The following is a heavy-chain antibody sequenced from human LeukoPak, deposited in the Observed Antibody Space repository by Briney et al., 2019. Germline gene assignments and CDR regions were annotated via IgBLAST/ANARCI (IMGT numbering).Heavy chain of an antibody. J-gene: IGHJ4*02. CDR1: GFTFSSYA. CDR2: ISSNGGST. D-gene: IGHD5-18*01. Sequence: GGSLRLSCAASGFTFSSYAMHWVRQAPGKGLEYVSAISSNGGSTYYANSVKGRFTISRDNSKNTLYLQMGSMRAEDMAVYYCARSPTSGYSYVYFDYWGRGTLVTVSS. V-gene: IGHV3-64*01. CDR3: ARSPTSGYSYVYFDY.